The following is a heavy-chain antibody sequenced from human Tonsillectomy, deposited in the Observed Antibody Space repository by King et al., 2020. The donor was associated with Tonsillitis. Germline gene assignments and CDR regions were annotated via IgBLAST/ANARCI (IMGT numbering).Heavy chain of an antibody. CDR2: IIPMFGTA. J-gene: IGHJ4*02. D-gene: IGHD3-16*02. CDR1: GGTFSSYT. V-gene: IGHV1-69*01. CDR3: ARGAHLRLGYFSSFDY. Sequence: QLVQSGAEVKKPGSSVKVSCKASGGTFSSYTISWVRQAPGQGLEWMGGIIPMFGTANSAQKFQGRVTITADESTSTAYMELSSLRAEDTAIYYCARGAHLRLGYFSSFDYWGQGTLVTVSS.